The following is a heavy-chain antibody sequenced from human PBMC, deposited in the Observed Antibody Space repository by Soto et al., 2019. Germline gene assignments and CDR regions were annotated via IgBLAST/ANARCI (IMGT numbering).Heavy chain of an antibody. J-gene: IGHJ6*02. Sequence: PGESLNISCQVSGYSFTGYWCSWFRQLPGKGLEWMGKIDPSDSYTNYRPSFQGDSTIAAAKSISPSYRQWTVRTAADPAMYSCARQDGVVTRSGMDVWGQGTTVTVSS. V-gene: IGHV5-10-1*01. CDR3: ARQDGVVTRSGMDV. D-gene: IGHD2-21*02. CDR1: GYSFTGYW. CDR2: IDPSDSYT.